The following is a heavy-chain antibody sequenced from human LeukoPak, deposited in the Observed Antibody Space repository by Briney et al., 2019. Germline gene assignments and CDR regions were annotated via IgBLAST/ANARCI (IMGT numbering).Heavy chain of an antibody. D-gene: IGHD3-9*01. CDR2: INPNSGGT. CDR1: GYTFTGYY. J-gene: IGHJ5*02. Sequence: VASVKVSCKASGYTFTGYYMHWVRQARGQGLEWMGWINPNSGGTNYAQKFQGRVTMTRDTSISTAYMELSRLRSDDTAVYYCARAVVHDILTGPNWFDPWGQGTLVTVSS. CDR3: ARAVVHDILTGPNWFDP. V-gene: IGHV1-2*02.